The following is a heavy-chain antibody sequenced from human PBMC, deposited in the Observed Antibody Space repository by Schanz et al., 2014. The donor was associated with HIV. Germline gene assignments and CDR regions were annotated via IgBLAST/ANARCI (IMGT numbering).Heavy chain of an antibody. CDR2: IVPIFDTP. CDR1: GGSFSNYA. J-gene: IGHJ4*02. CDR3: ARGGDGYTGVADRSDY. V-gene: IGHV1-69*06. Sequence: QAQLVQSGAEVKKSGASVKVSCKASGGSFSNYAIIWVRQAPGQGLEWMGGIVPIFDTPKYAQKFQGRVTITADIPTSTAYMELNSLRSEDTAVYYCARGGDGYTGVADRSDYWGQGTLVIVSS. D-gene: IGHD5-12*01.